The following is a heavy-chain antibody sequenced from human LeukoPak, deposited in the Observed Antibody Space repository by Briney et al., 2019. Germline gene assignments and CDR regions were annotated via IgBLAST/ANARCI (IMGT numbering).Heavy chain of an antibody. CDR1: GFTFSSYA. CDR3: AKPSYDFWSGSSGFDY. D-gene: IGHD3-3*01. CDR2: ISGSGGST. Sequence: GGSLRLSCAASGFTFSSYAITWVRQAPGKGLEWVSAISGSGGSTYYADSVKGRFTISRDNSKNTLYLQMDSLRAEDTAVYYCAKPSYDFWSGSSGFDYWGQGTLVTVSS. J-gene: IGHJ4*02. V-gene: IGHV3-23*01.